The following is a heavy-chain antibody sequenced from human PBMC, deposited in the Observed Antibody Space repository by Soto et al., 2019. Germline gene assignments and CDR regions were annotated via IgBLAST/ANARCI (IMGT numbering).Heavy chain of an antibody. Sequence: TSETLSLTCTVSVVSISTYYWSWIRQPPGKGLEWIGYIYYSGSTIYNPSLKSRVTISVDTSKNQFSLKLSSVTAADTAVYYCVREVAARKFEPWGQGTLVTVSX. V-gene: IGHV4-59*01. D-gene: IGHD6-6*01. CDR1: VVSISTYY. J-gene: IGHJ5*02. CDR3: VREVAARKFEP. CDR2: IYYSGST.